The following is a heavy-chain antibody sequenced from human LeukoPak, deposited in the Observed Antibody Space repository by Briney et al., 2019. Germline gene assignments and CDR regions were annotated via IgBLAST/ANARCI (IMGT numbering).Heavy chain of an antibody. Sequence: PGGSLRLSCAASGFTFSSYSMNWVRQAPGKGLEWVSSISSSSSYIYYADSVEGRFTISRDNAKNSLYLQMNSLRAEDTAVYYCARVSKSGGSRNYYYYMDVWGKGTTVTVSS. CDR1: GFTFSSYS. J-gene: IGHJ6*03. V-gene: IGHV3-21*01. CDR3: ARVSKSGGSRNYYYYMDV. CDR2: ISSSSSYI. D-gene: IGHD2-15*01.